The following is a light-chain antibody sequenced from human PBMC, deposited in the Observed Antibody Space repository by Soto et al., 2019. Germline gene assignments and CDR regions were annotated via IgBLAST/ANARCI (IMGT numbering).Light chain of an antibody. J-gene: IGKJ2*01. CDR3: QQYNNWPLT. CDR1: QSVSSN. CDR2: GAS. V-gene: IGKV3-15*01. Sequence: EIVMTQSTATLSVSPGERATLSCRASQSVSSNLAWYQQKPGQAPRLLIYGASTRATVIPARFSGSGSGTEFTLTISSLQSEDFAVYYCQQYNNWPLTFGQGTKLEIK.